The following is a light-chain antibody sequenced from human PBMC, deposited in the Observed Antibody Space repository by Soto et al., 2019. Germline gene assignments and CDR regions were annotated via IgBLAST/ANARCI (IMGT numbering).Light chain of an antibody. Sequence: DIQMTQAPSSLSAPVGERVTVTCRTSQPISDYLNWYQQKPGQAPTLLIYTTSNLQSGVPSRFSGSGSATHFTLTISSLQPEDFATYYCQQHYNTPRTFGQGTKVDIK. CDR2: TTS. J-gene: IGKJ1*01. CDR1: QPISDY. CDR3: QQHYNTPRT. V-gene: IGKV1-39*01.